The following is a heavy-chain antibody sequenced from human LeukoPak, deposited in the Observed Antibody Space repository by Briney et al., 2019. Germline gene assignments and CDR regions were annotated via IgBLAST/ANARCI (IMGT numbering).Heavy chain of an antibody. CDR3: ARGRRGIYSSSWYDY. Sequence: ASVKVSCKASGYTFTSYYMHWVRQAPGQGLEWMGIINPSGGSTSYAQKFQGRVTMTRDMSMSTVYMELSSLRSEDTAVYYCARGRRGIYSSSWYDYWGQGTLVTVSS. CDR1: GYTFTSYY. CDR2: INPSGGST. J-gene: IGHJ4*02. V-gene: IGHV1-46*01. D-gene: IGHD6-13*01.